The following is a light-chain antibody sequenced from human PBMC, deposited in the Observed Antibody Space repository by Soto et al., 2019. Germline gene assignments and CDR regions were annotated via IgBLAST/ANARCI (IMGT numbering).Light chain of an antibody. V-gene: IGKV3-20*01. J-gene: IGKJ1*01. CDR3: QQSGDSQWT. CDR1: QSVQFSY. CDR2: GAS. Sequence: EIVLTQSPGTLSLSPGERATLSCRASQSVQFSYVAWYQQKPGQAPRLLIYGASSRATGIPDRFSGSGSGMDFTLTISSLAPEDFAVYYCQQSGDSQWTFGQGTKVDIK.